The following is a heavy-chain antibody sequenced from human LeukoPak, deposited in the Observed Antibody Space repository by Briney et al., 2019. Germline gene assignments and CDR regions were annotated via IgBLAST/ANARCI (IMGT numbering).Heavy chain of an antibody. V-gene: IGHV1-18*01. CDR3: ARDRPFYDILTGYYTSDY. D-gene: IGHD3-9*01. J-gene: IGHJ4*02. CDR2: ISAYNGST. Sequence: ASVKVSCKASVYTFTSYGISWVRQAPGQGLEWMGWISAYNGSTNYAQKLQGRVTMTTDTSTSTAYMELRSLRSDDTAVYYCARDRPFYDILTGYYTSDYWGQGTLVTVSS. CDR1: VYTFTSYG.